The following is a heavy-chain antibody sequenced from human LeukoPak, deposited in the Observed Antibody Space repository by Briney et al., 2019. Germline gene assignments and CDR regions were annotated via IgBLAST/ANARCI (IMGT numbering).Heavy chain of an antibody. Sequence: PGGSLRLSCAASGFTFSSYSMNWVRQAPGKGLEWVSSISSSSSYIYYADSVKGRFTISRDNAKNSLYLQMNSLRAEDTAVYYCARDLTVAAAGHDAFDIWGQGTMVTVSS. J-gene: IGHJ3*02. D-gene: IGHD6-13*01. CDR2: ISSSSSYI. V-gene: IGHV3-21*01. CDR1: GFTFSSYS. CDR3: ARDLTVAAAGHDAFDI.